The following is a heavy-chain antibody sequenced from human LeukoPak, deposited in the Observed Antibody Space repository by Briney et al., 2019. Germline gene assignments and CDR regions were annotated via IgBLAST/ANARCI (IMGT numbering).Heavy chain of an antibody. Sequence: PSETLSLTCTVSGGSISSSNWWSWVRQPPGKGLEWIGEIYHSGSTNYNPSLKSRVTISVDKSKNQFSLKLSSVTAADTAVYYCARRGVEYSSSSGVYFDYWGQGTLVTVSS. CDR1: GGSISSSNW. CDR2: IYHSGST. D-gene: IGHD6-6*01. CDR3: ARRGVEYSSSSGVYFDY. V-gene: IGHV4-4*02. J-gene: IGHJ4*02.